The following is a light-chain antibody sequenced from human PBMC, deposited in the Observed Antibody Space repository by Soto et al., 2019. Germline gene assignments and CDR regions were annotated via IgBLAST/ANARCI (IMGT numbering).Light chain of an antibody. CDR2: GAS. Sequence: EIVMTQSPATLSVSPGERATLSCRASQSVSSNLAWYQQKPGQAPRLLIYGASTRATGIPARFSGSGSGTDFTRTISSLEPEDFAVYYCQQRSNWPFTFGGGNKVEIK. V-gene: IGKV3-11*01. CDR1: QSVSSN. J-gene: IGKJ4*01. CDR3: QQRSNWPFT.